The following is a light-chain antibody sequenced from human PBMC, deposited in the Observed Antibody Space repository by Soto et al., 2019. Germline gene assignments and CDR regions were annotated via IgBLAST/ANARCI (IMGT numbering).Light chain of an antibody. V-gene: IGKV3-11*01. J-gene: IGKJ4*01. CDR2: EAS. Sequence: EMVLTQSPATLSLSPGEMATLSCTASQSVSSYLAWYQQKPGQASRLLISEASIRATGIPARFSGSGSGTDFTLTVSSLEPEDFAVYYCQQRRDWPLTFGGGTKVEI. CDR1: QSVSSY. CDR3: QQRRDWPLT.